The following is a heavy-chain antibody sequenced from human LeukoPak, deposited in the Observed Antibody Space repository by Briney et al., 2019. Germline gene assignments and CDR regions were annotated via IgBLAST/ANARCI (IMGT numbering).Heavy chain of an antibody. CDR1: GFTFSSYA. D-gene: IGHD3-16*01. Sequence: PGGSLRLSCAASGFTFSSYAMNWVRQAPGKGLEWVSAISGRGDNTYYTDSVRGRFTISRDNSRNTLYLQMNSLRAEDTAVYYCAKCLLLRSDEYAPFDYWGQGILVTVSS. CDR3: AKCLLLRSDEYAPFDY. CDR2: ISGRGDNT. V-gene: IGHV3-23*01. J-gene: IGHJ4*02.